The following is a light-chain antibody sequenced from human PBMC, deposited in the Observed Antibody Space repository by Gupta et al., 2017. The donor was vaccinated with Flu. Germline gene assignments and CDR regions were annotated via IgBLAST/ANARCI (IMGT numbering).Light chain of an antibody. J-gene: IGKJ1*01. CDR1: RSISSN. CDR2: GAS. Sequence: MTQSPVTLSVSPGESTTLSCRASRSISSNLAWYQQKPGQAPRLLIFGASTRASGVPARFSGSGSRTDITPTIGSLQSEDSAVYYCQQYDNWPQTFGQGTRVEIK. V-gene: IGKV3-15*01. CDR3: QQYDNWPQT.